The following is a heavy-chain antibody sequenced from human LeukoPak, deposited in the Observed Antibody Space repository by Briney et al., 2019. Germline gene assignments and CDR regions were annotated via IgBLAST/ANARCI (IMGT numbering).Heavy chain of an antibody. Sequence: GASVKVSCKASGYTFTSYGISWVRQAPGQGLEWMGWISACNGNTNYAQKLQGRVTMTTDTSTSTAYMELRSLRSDDTAVYYCASWYYYDSSGSYYFDYWGQGTLVTVSS. D-gene: IGHD3-22*01. CDR2: ISACNGNT. V-gene: IGHV1-18*01. CDR1: GYTFTSYG. J-gene: IGHJ4*02. CDR3: ASWYYYDSSGSYYFDY.